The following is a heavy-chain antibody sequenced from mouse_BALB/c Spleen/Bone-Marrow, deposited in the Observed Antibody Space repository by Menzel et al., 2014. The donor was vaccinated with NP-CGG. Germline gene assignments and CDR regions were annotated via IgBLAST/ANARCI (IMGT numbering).Heavy chain of an antibody. CDR1: GFNIKDTY. CDR3: ARYYYGYYFDY. J-gene: IGHJ2*01. D-gene: IGHD1-1*01. CDR2: IDPANGNT. V-gene: IGHV14-3*02. Sequence: VQLKESGAELVKPGASVKLSCTASGFNIKDTYMHWVKQRPEQGLEWIGRIDPANGNTKYDPKFQGKATITADTSSNTAYLQLSSLTSKDTAVYYCARYYYGYYFDYWGQGTTLTVSS.